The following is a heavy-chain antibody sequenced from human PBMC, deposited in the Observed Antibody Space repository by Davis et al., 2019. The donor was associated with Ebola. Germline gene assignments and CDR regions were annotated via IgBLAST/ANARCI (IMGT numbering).Heavy chain of an antibody. CDR2: MRYDDSDK. J-gene: IGHJ4*02. CDR3: AKPLYSNYEGIYD. CDR1: GFTFRLYG. Sequence: GESLKISCAASGFTFRLYGMHWVRQAPGKGLEWLAFMRYDDSDKYYADSLKGRFTISSDISKNTLYLQMSSLRSEDTALYFCAKPLYSNYEGIYDWGQGTLVTVSS. D-gene: IGHD4-11*01. V-gene: IGHV3-30*02.